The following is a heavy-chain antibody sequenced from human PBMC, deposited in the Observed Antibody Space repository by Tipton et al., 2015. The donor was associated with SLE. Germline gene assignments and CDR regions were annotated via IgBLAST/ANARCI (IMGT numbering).Heavy chain of an antibody. J-gene: IGHJ4*02. V-gene: IGHV3-9*01. CDR2: ISWNSGDI. Sequence: SLRLSCAASGFTFDDYAMHWVRQAPGKGLEWVSGISWNSGDIGYAASVKGRFTITRDNAKNSLYLQMNSLSDDDTALYYCVRVTLAGFDYWGQGTLVTVS. D-gene: IGHD2-15*01. CDR1: GFTFDDYA. CDR3: VRVTLAGFDY.